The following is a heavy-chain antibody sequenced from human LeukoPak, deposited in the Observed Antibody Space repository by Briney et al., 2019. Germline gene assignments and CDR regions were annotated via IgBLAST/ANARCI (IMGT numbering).Heavy chain of an antibody. CDR2: ISYDGSNK. CDR3: ARGGDYGDFNGMDV. CDR1: GFTFSSYA. D-gene: IGHD4-17*01. Sequence: QPGGSLRLSCAASGFTFSSYAMHWVRQAPGKGLEWVAVISYDGSNKYYADSVKGRFTTSRDNSKSTLYLRMNSLRAEDTAVYYCARGGDYGDFNGMDVWGKGTTVTVSS. J-gene: IGHJ6*04. V-gene: IGHV3-30*04.